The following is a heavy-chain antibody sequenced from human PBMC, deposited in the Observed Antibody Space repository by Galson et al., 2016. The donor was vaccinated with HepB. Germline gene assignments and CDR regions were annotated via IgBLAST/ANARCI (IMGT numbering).Heavy chain of an antibody. CDR3: AHTVCFWSGYYVHYYGMDV. D-gene: IGHD3-3*01. Sequence: PALVKPTQTLTLTCTFSGFSLSTSGVGVGWIRQPPGKALEWLALIYCSDDKRYSPSLRGRLTITKDTSKNQVVLTMTNMDPVDTATYYCAHTVCFWSGYYVHYYGMDVWGQGTTVTVSS. CDR1: GFSLSTSGVG. J-gene: IGHJ6*02. V-gene: IGHV2-5*01. CDR2: IYCSDDK.